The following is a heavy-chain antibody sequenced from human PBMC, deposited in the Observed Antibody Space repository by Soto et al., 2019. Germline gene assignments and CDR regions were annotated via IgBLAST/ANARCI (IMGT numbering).Heavy chain of an antibody. CDR3: ARRYSSSWYAFDP. CDR1: GYSFTSYW. J-gene: IGHJ5*02. CDR2: INPSDSDT. D-gene: IGHD6-13*01. V-gene: IGHV5-51*01. Sequence: GESLKISCQGSGYSFTSYWIGWVRQMPGKGLEWMGIINPSDSDTRYSPSFQGQVTISADKSISTAYLQWSSLKASDTAMYYCARRYSSSWYAFDPWGQGTLVTVSS.